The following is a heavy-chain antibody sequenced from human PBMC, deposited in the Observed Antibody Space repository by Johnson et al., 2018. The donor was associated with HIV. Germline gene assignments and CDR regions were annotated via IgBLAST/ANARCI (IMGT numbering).Heavy chain of an antibody. J-gene: IGHJ3*02. Sequence: QVQLVESGGGVVQPGGSLRLSCAASGFTFSSYGMHWVRQAPGKGLEWVAVISYDGSNKYYADSVKGRFTISRDNSKNTLYLQMNSLRAEDTAVFYCGRRGLANAFDIWGQGTMVTVSS. D-gene: IGHD3-10*01. CDR1: GFTFSSYG. V-gene: IGHV3-30*19. CDR3: GRRGLANAFDI. CDR2: ISYDGSNK.